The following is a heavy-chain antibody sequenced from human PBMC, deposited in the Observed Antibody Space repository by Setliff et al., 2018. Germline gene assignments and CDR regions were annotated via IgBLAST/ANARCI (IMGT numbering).Heavy chain of an antibody. Sequence: GGSLRLSCAASGFTFDDYAMHWVRQAPGKGLEWVSGISWNSGSIGYADSVKGRFTISRDNAKNSLYLQMNSLRAEDTAVYYCASAGHSGSWFPFDAFHIWGQGTMVTVSS. V-gene: IGHV3-9*01. CDR3: ASAGHSGSWFPFDAFHI. J-gene: IGHJ3*02. D-gene: IGHD6-13*01. CDR2: ISWNSGSI. CDR1: GFTFDDYA.